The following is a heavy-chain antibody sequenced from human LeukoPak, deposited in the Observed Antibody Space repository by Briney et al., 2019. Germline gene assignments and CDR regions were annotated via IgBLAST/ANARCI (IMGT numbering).Heavy chain of an antibody. D-gene: IGHD1-26*01. Sequence: ASVKVSSTASGYTFTADYMHWVRQAPGQGRGWMGWINPNSGGTNYTQKFQGRVTMTRDTSISTAYMELSRLRSDDTAVYYCATGDFLSGSYYAFDPWGQGTLVTVSS. J-gene: IGHJ5*02. CDR3: ATGDFLSGSYYAFDP. V-gene: IGHV1-2*02. CDR2: INPNSGGT. CDR1: GYTFTADY.